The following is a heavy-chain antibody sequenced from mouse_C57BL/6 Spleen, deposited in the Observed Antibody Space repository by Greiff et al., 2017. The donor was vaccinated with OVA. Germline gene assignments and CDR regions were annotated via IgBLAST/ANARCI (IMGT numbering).Heavy chain of an antibody. CDR2: ISSGGSYT. J-gene: IGHJ4*01. D-gene: IGHD1-1*01. Sequence: EVQGVESGGDLVKPGGSLKLSCAVSGFTFSSYGMSWVRQPPDKRMEWVATISSGGSYTYYPDSVKGRFTISRDNAKNTLYLQMSSLKSEDTDMYYCARPVSTVVATDAMDYWGQGTSVTVSS. CDR1: GFTFSSYG. CDR3: ARPVSTVVATDAMDY. V-gene: IGHV5-6*01.